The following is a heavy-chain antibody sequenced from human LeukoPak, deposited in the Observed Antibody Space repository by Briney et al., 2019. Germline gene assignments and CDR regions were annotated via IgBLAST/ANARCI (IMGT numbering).Heavy chain of an antibody. CDR2: IDHSGST. J-gene: IGHJ4*02. Sequence: SETLSLTCAVYGGSFSGYYWRWIRQPPGKGLEWIGKIDHSGSTNYNPSLKSRVTISVDTSKNLFSLKLSSLTAADTAVYYCARDYYTADYWGQGTLVTVSS. V-gene: IGHV4-34*01. CDR3: ARDYYTADY. CDR1: GGSFSGYY. D-gene: IGHD3-3*01.